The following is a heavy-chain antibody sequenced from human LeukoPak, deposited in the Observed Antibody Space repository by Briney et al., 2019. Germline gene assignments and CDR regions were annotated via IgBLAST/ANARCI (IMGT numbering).Heavy chain of an antibody. CDR3: ATTAHYDSSGYAGSRPFDY. CDR2: INHSGST. V-gene: IGHV4-34*01. J-gene: IGHJ4*02. D-gene: IGHD3-22*01. Sequence: SSETLSLTCTVSGGSISSYYWSWIRQPPGKGLEWIGEINHSGSTNYNPSLKSRVTISVDTSKNQFSLKLSSVTAADTAVYYCATTAHYDSSGYAGSRPFDYWGQGTLVTVSS. CDR1: GGSISSYY.